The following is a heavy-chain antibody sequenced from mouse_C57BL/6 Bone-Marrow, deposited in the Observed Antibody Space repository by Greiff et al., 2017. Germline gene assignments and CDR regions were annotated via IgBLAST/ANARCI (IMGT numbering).Heavy chain of an antibody. CDR2: ISGGGGNT. J-gene: IGHJ1*03. V-gene: IGHV5-9*01. CDR3: ARQVTTVLATKYFDD. CDR1: GFTFSSYT. Sequence: EVQRVESGGGLVKPGGSLKLSCAASGFTFSSYTMSWVRQTPEKRLQWVAAISGGGGNTYYPDSVKGRFTISGDNDKNILYLQMSSLRSEDAALYYCARQVTTVLATKYFDDWGTGTTVTVSS. D-gene: IGHD1-1*01.